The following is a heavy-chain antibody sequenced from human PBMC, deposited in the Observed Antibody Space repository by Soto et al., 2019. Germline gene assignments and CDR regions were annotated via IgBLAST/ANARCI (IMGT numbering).Heavy chain of an antibody. Sequence: WRSLRLRCEPSRFPFYRCARRRGRRAPGNHQVWDTTTSGGSPKEFYAESVEGRFTISRDNSKNTLFLEMNSLRADDAALYYCAKDFSRDSFSQKPSCGGGCYTLDSWGQGTQGTV. CDR2: TSGGSPKE. CDR1: RFPFYRCA. D-gene: IGHD2-21*02. CDR3: AKDFSRDSFSQKPSCGGGCYTLDS. V-gene: IGHV3-23*01. J-gene: IGHJ4*02.